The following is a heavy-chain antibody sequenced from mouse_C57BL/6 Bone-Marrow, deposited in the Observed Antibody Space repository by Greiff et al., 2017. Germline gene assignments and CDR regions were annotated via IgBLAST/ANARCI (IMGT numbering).Heavy chain of an antibody. J-gene: IGHJ2*01. V-gene: IGHV14-4*01. CDR1: GFNIKDDY. CDR3: TTIITTGY. D-gene: IGHD1-2*01. Sequence: VQLMESGAGLVRPGASVKLSCTASGFNIKDDYMHWVQQSPEQGLEWVGWIGPENGDTEYASNVQGRVTIPGDTSSNTAYLQLSSLTSEDTAVYYCTTIITTGYWGQGTTLTVSS. CDR2: IGPENGDT.